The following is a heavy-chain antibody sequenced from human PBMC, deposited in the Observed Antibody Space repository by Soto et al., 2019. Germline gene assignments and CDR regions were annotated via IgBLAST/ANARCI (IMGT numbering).Heavy chain of an antibody. Sequence: GSLGLSCAASGFTFSSYWMSWVRPAPGEGLGWGANIKQDGSGKYVMESVEGRVTISRDNAKNSLYLQMTSLRAEETAVYYCARALGYCNGGSCPHMFPYFDYWGQGTLVTVSS. CDR1: GFTFSSYW. CDR2: IKQDGSGK. D-gene: IGHD2-15*01. J-gene: IGHJ4*02. V-gene: IGHV3-7*01. CDR3: ARALGYCNGGSCPHMFPYFDY.